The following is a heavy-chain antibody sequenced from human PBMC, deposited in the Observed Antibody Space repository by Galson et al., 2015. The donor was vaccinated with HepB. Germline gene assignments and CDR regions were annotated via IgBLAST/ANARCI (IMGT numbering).Heavy chain of an antibody. CDR1: GFTFSDYY. V-gene: IGHV3-11*06. CDR3: ARDKSWMQQLGSGGFRNDAFDI. J-gene: IGHJ3*02. CDR2: ISSSSSYT. Sequence: SLRLSCAASGFTFSDYYMSWIRQAPGKGLEWVSYISSSSSYTNYADSVKGRFTISRDNAKNSLYLQMNSLRAEDTAVYYCARDKSWMQQLGSGGFRNDAFDIWGQGTMVTVSS. D-gene: IGHD6-13*01.